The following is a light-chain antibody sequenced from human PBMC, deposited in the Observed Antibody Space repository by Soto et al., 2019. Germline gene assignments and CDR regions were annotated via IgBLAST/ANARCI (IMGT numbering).Light chain of an antibody. CDR1: QSISSY. J-gene: IGKJ5*01. CDR3: QQLHGYTIT. Sequence: EIQITQSPPSFSASVEDRVTITCRASQSISSYLNWYQQKTGKAPKLLIYAASSLQSGVPSRFSGSGYGTDFTLTISSLKPEDFATYYCQQLHGYTITFGQGTRLEIK. CDR2: AAS. V-gene: IGKV1-39*01.